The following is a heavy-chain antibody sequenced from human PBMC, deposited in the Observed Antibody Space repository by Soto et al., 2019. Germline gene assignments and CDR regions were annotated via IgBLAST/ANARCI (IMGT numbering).Heavy chain of an antibody. V-gene: IGHV5-51*01. J-gene: IGHJ6*01. Sequence: GESLQISFKGSGYSFTTYLICWVRQMPVEGLEWTGIIYIGDSDTRYSPSFQAQVTISPDKSISTAYLPWSSLGASDSAIYYCARAKSGTTHQYHFEFGG. CDR2: IYIGDSDT. CDR1: GYSFTTYL. D-gene: IGHD1-26*01. CDR3: ARAKSGTTHQYHFEF.